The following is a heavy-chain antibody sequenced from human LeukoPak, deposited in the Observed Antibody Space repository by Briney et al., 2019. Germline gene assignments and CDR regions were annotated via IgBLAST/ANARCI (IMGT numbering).Heavy chain of an antibody. CDR2: IYSGGST. CDR1: GFTVSSNC. J-gene: IGHJ6*02. CDR3: ARDYDSSGHQEVPFYYYYYGMDV. D-gene: IGHD3-22*01. Sequence: PGGSLRLSCAASGFTVSSNCMSWVRQAPGKGLEWVSVIYSGGSTYYADSVKGRFTISRDNSKNTLYLQMNSLRAEDTAVYYCARDYDSSGHQEVPFYYYYYGMDVWGQGTTVTVSS. V-gene: IGHV3-66*01.